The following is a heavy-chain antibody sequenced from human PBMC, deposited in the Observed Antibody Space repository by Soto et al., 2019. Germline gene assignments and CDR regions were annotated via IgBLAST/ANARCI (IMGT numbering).Heavy chain of an antibody. CDR1: GDSISNSIYY. CDR2: FIYRGPT. D-gene: IGHD2-21*02. J-gene: IGHJ4*01. CDR3: ARHTSNHTLVTYSLFVD. V-gene: IGHV4-39*01. Sequence: PSEILSLTCSVSGDSISNSIYYWGCIRQSPVKGLVWIGSFIYRGPTYYSLSLESRLSISADTSKKQFSLRLNSVTAADTAIYFCARHTSNHTLVTYSLFVDWRHGALVTFSS.